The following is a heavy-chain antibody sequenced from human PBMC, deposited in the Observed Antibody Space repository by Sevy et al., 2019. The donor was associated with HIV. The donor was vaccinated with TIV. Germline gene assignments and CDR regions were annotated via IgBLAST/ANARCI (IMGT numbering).Heavy chain of an antibody. CDR2: IRSKTYGGTT. V-gene: IGHV3-49*03. D-gene: IGHD6-19*01. CDR3: SREGSEGTVAQPDAFDF. Sequence: GGSLRLSCTASGFTFGDYAMSWFRQAPGKGPEWVGFIRSKTYGGTTEYAASVKGRFTISRDDSKSIAYLQMNSLKTEDTAMYYCSREGSEGTVAQPDAFDFWGQGTMVTVSS. J-gene: IGHJ3*01. CDR1: GFTFGDYA.